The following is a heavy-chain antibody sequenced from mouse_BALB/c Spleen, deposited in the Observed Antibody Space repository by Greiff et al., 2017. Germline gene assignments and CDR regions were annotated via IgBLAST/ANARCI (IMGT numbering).Heavy chain of an antibody. CDR1: GYSFTSYW. CDR3: ARYSDSFDY. J-gene: IGHJ2*01. V-gene: IGHV1-61*01. D-gene: IGHD2-12*01. Sequence: VQLQQPGAELVRPGASVKLSCKASGYSFTSYWMNWVKQRPGQGLEWIGIIHPSDSETRLNQKFKDKATLTVDKSSSTAYMKLSSPTSEDSAVYCCARYSDSFDYWGQGTTLTVSS. CDR2: IHPSDSET.